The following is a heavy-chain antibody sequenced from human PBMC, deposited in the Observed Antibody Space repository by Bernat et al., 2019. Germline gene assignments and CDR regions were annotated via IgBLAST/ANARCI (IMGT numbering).Heavy chain of an antibody. CDR3: AKEERISGLFKWFDS. V-gene: IGHV3-23*04. Sequence: EVQLVESGGGLVQPGGSLRLSCAASGFTFSDYAMGWVRQAPGKGLEWVSTIRGSGGSPRYADSVKGRFIISRDNSKNALFLQMNSRRADDTAVYYCAKEERISGLFKWFDSWGQGTLVTVSS. D-gene: IGHD6-25*01. CDR1: GFTFSDYA. J-gene: IGHJ5*01. CDR2: IRGSGGSP.